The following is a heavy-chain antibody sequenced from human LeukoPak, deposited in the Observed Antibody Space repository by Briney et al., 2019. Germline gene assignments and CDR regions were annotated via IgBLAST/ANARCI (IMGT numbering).Heavy chain of an antibody. J-gene: IGHJ3*02. CDR3: ARAPFTYDSSGDSFDI. CDR2: ISYDGSNK. V-gene: IGHV3-30*03. Sequence: GGSLRLSCAASGFTFSSYGMHWVRQAPGKGLEWVAVISYDGSNKYYADSVKGRFTISRDNSKNTLYLQMNSLRAEDTAVYYCARAPFTYDSSGDSFDIWGQGTMVTVSS. D-gene: IGHD3-22*01. CDR1: GFTFSSYG.